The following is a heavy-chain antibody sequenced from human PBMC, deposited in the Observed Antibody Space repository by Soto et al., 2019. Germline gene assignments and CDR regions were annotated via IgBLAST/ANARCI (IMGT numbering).Heavy chain of an antibody. CDR2: IWYDGSNK. CDR3: ARWGIAAGDY. V-gene: IGHV3-33*01. CDR1: GFTFSSYG. J-gene: IGHJ4*02. Sequence: QVQLVESGGGVVQPGRSLRLSCAASGFTFSSYGMHWVRQAPGKGLEWVAVIWYDGSNKYYADSVKGRFTISRDNSKNTLNLQMNSLRAEDTAVYYCARWGIAAGDYWGQRTLVTVSS. D-gene: IGHD6-13*01.